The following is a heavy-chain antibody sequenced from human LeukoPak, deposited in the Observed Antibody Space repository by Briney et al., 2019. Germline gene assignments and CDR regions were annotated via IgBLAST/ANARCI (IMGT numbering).Heavy chain of an antibody. CDR2: ISYDGSNK. CDR1: GFTFSSYG. J-gene: IGHJ4*02. Sequence: GGSLRLSCAASGFTFSSYGMHWVRQAPGKGLEWVALISYDGSNKYYADSVKGRFTISRDNSKNTLYLQMNSLRAEDTAVYYCAKESAWIQLWYFDYWGQGTLVTVSS. CDR3: AKESAWIQLWYFDY. D-gene: IGHD5-18*01. V-gene: IGHV3-30*18.